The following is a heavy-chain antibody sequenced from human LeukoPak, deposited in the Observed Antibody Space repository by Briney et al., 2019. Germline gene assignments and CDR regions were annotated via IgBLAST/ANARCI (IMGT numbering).Heavy chain of an antibody. D-gene: IGHD5-18*01. V-gene: IGHV1-18*01. Sequence: ASVKDSFKASGYTFTSYGMSWVRQAPRQGLEWMGWISAYIGNTHYAQKHQGRVNMSTDTSTSTAYMELGSLRSDDTAVYYCAREGIELWLDWSYWGQGTLVTVSS. CDR2: ISAYIGNT. J-gene: IGHJ4*02. CDR1: GYTFTSYG. CDR3: AREGIELWLDWSY.